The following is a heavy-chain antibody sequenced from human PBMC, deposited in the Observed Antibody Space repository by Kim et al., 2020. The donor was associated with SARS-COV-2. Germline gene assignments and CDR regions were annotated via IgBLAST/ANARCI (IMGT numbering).Heavy chain of an antibody. CDR2: IKQDGSEK. Sequence: GGSLRLSCAASGFTFSSYWMSWVRQAPGKGLEWVANIKQDGSEKYYVDSVKGRFTISRDNAKNSLYLQMNSLRAEDTAVYYCARDRSRVLLWFGELSGDPPAGGGMDVWGQGTTVTVSS. CDR1: GFTFSSYW. V-gene: IGHV3-7*05. J-gene: IGHJ6*02. D-gene: IGHD3-10*01. CDR3: ARDRSRVLLWFGELSGDPPAGGGMDV.